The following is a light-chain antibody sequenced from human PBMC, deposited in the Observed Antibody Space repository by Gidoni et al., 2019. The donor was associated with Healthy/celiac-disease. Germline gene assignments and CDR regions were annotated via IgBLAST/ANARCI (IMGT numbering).Light chain of an antibody. J-gene: IGKJ1*01. CDR1: QSISSY. V-gene: IGKV1-39*01. CDR2: AAS. Sequence: DSEMTQSPSSLSASVGDRVTITCRASQSISSYLNWYQQKPGKAPKLLIYAASSLQSGVPSRFSGSGSGTDFTLPISSLQPEDFATYYCQQSYSTPRTFXPXTKVXIK. CDR3: QQSYSTPRT.